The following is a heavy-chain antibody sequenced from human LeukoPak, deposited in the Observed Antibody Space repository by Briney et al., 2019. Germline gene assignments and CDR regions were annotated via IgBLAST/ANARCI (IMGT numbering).Heavy chain of an antibody. D-gene: IGHD1-20*01. CDR2: IHYSGRT. CDR3: ARHLTGTTSTVFDY. CDR1: GGSIIGSY. V-gene: IGHV4-59*08. Sequence: SETLSLTCTVSGGSIIGSYWTWIRHPPGKGLDWSGYIHYSGRTNYNPSLKSRVTTSVDTSKNQFSLRLRSVTAADTAVYYCARHLTGTTSTVFDYWGQGTLVTVSS. J-gene: IGHJ4*02.